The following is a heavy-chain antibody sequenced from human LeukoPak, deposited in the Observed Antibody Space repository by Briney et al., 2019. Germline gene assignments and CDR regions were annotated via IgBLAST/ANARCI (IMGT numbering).Heavy chain of an antibody. J-gene: IGHJ4*02. D-gene: IGHD2-21*02. Sequence: GGSLRLSRAASGFTFSSYWMTWVRQAPGKGLEWVANIKLDGSEKYYVDSVKGRFTISRDNAKNSLYLQMNSLRAEDTAVYYCSRHSRVTFDYWGQGTLVTVSS. CDR2: IKLDGSEK. CDR3: SRHSRVTFDY. V-gene: IGHV3-7*04. CDR1: GFTFSSYW.